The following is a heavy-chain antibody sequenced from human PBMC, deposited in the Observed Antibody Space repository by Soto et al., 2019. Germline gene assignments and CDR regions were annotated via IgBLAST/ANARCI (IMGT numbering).Heavy chain of an antibody. CDR2: ISGSGGST. CDR1: GFTFSSYA. CDR3: GTAGGWGSRSGFDP. V-gene: IGHV3-23*01. Sequence: EVQLLESGGGLVQPGGSLRLSCAASGFTFSSYAMSWVRQAPGKGLEWVSAISGSGGSTYYADSVKGRFTISRDNSKNTRDQQIHRRRAEDTAVYYCGTAGGWGSRSGFDPWVQGTLVTVFS. D-gene: IGHD3-16*01. J-gene: IGHJ5*02.